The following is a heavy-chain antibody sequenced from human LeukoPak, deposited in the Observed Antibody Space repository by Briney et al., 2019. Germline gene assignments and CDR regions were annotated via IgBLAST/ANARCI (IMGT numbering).Heavy chain of an antibody. J-gene: IGHJ4*02. CDR3: AKDGIAAAGPWYFDY. D-gene: IGHD6-13*01. Sequence: PGGSLRLSCAASGFTFSSYAMHWVRQAPGKGLEWVGVIFYDGSMKYYADSVKGRFTISRDNSKNTLYLQMNSLRAEDTAVYYCAKDGIAAAGPWYFDYWGQGTLVTVSS. V-gene: IGHV3-33*06. CDR2: IFYDGSMK. CDR1: GFTFSSYA.